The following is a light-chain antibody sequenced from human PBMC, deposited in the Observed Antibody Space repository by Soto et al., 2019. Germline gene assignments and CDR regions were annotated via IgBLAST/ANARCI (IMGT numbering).Light chain of an antibody. CDR3: QQSNNWPYT. Sequence: EIVMTHSPATLSVSPGERATLSCRASQSGRDNLAWYQQKPGQAPRLLIYGESTRATGIPARFSGSGCGTEFTLTINSLQSEDFALYFCQQSNNWPYTFGQGTKLEIK. CDR2: GES. V-gene: IGKV3-15*01. CDR1: QSGRDN. J-gene: IGKJ2*01.